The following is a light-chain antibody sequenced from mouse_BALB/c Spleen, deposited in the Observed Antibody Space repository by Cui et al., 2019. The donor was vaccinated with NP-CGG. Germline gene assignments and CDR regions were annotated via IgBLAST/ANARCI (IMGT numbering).Light chain of an antibody. CDR3: ALWYSNHWV. Sequence: QVVVTQESAPTTSPGETVTPTCRSSTGTVTTTNYANWVQEKPDHLFTGLIGGTKNRAPGVPARFSGSLIGDKAALTITGAQTEDEAIYFCALWYSNHWVFGGGTKLTVL. J-gene: IGLJ1*01. V-gene: IGLV1*01. CDR1: TGTVTTTNY. CDR2: GTK.